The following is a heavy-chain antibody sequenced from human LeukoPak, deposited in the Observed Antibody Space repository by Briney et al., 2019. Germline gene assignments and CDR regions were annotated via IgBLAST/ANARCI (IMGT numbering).Heavy chain of an antibody. V-gene: IGHV4-39*07. Sequence: SETLSLTCTVSGGSISTSSYYWGWIRQPPGKGLEWIGSIYYSGSTYYNPSLKSRVTISVDTPKNQFSLKLSSVTAADTAVYYCARGRRGDYYGSGGRDYYYYYYMDVWGKGATVTVSS. J-gene: IGHJ6*03. CDR1: GGSISTSSYY. CDR2: IYYSGST. CDR3: ARGRRGDYYGSGGRDYYYYYYMDV. D-gene: IGHD3-10*01.